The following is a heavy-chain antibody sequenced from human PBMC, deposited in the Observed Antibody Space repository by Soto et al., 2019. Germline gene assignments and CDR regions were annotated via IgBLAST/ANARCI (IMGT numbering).Heavy chain of an antibody. Sequence: SQTLSLTCTVSGGSISSSSYYWGWIRQPPGEGLEWIGSIYYSGSTYYNPSLKSRVTISVDTSKNQFSLKLSSVTAADTAVYYCAAYPRGFLGADYWGQGTLVTVSS. CDR2: IYYSGST. D-gene: IGHD3-10*01. CDR1: GGSISSSSYY. V-gene: IGHV4-39*01. CDR3: AAYPRGFLGADY. J-gene: IGHJ4*02.